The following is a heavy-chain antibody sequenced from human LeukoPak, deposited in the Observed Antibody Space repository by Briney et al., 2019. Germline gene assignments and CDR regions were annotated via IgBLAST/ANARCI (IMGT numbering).Heavy chain of an antibody. Sequence: GSLRLSCAASGFTFSSYWMAWVRQAPGKGLEWAANIKGDESARHQADSVKGRFTISRDNTRNSLYLQMTNLRGDDTAVYYCARDVVGSLDYWGQGTLVTVSS. J-gene: IGHJ4*02. D-gene: IGHD1-26*01. CDR1: GFTFSSYW. CDR2: IKGDESAR. CDR3: ARDVVGSLDY. V-gene: IGHV3-7*01.